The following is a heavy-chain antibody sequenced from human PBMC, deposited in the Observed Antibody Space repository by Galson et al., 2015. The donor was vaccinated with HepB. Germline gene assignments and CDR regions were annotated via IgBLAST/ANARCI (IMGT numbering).Heavy chain of an antibody. V-gene: IGHV1-18*01. J-gene: IGHJ4*02. CDR2: ISAYNGNR. Sequence: SVKVSCKASGYNFTRYGISWVRQAPGQGLEWMGWISAYNGNRNYAQKLQGRVTMTTDTSTSTAYMELRSLRSDDTAVYYCAREHCSNINCYTGIFPTSYFDYWGQGTLVTVSS. CDR3: AREHCSNINCYTGIFPTSYFDY. D-gene: IGHD2-2*02. CDR1: GYNFTRYG.